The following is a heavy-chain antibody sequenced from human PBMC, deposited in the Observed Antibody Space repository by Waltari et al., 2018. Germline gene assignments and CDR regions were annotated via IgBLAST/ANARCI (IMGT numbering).Heavy chain of an antibody. Sequence: QVQLVQSEAEVKKPGASVKVSCKASGYTFTSYGIRWVRHAPGQGLEWMGWISAYNGNTNYAQKLQGRVTMTTDTSTSTAYMELRSLRSDDTAVYYCARVGDYGGNSDAFDIWGQGTMVTVSS. CDR2: ISAYNGNT. J-gene: IGHJ3*02. CDR3: ARVGDYGGNSDAFDI. V-gene: IGHV1-18*01. CDR1: GYTFTSYG. D-gene: IGHD4-17*01.